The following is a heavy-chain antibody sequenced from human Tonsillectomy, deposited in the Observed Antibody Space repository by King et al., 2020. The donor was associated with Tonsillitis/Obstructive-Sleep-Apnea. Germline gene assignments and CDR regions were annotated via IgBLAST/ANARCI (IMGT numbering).Heavy chain of an antibody. CDR3: AGGRYCSGGSCKVAFAI. V-gene: IGHV1-69*12. Sequence: VQLVQSGAEVKKPGSSVKVSCKASGGTFSSYAISWVRQAPGQGLEWMGGIIPIFGTANYAQKFQGRVTITADESTSTAYMELSSLRSEDPAVYYCAGGRYCSGGSCKVAFAIWGQGTMVTVSS. CDR2: IIPIFGTA. CDR1: GGTFSSYA. D-gene: IGHD2-15*01. J-gene: IGHJ3*02.